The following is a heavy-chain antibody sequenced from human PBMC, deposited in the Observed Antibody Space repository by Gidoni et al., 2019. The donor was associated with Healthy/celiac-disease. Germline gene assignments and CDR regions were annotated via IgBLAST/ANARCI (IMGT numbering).Heavy chain of an antibody. D-gene: IGHD2-2*01. V-gene: IGHV3-21*01. Sequence: EVQLVESGGGLVKPGGSLRLSCEAYGFTFRSYSMNWVRQAPGKGLELVSSISSSSSYISYADSVKGRFTISRDNAKNSLYLQMNSLRAEDTAVYYCARSGYCSSTSCSDYWGQGTLVTVSS. CDR2: ISSSSSYI. CDR3: ARSGYCSSTSCSDY. J-gene: IGHJ4*02. CDR1: GFTFRSYS.